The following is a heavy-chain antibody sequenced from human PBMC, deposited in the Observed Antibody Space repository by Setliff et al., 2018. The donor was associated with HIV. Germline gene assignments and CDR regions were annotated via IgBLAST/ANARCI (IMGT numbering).Heavy chain of an antibody. J-gene: IGHJ4*02. CDR3: ARIVALNGYPSDY. D-gene: IGHD2-8*01. V-gene: IGHV1-18*01. CDR1: GYTLISYG. Sequence: VASVKVSCKASGYTLISYGVSWVRQAPGQGLEWMGWISVKNGNTNYAQKFQGRVTMTTDTSTSTAYMELRSLGSDDTAVYYCARIVALNGYPSDYWGQGTLVTVSS. CDR2: ISVKNGNT.